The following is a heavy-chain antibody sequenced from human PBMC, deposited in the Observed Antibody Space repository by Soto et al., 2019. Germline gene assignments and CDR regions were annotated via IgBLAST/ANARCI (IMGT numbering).Heavy chain of an antibody. Sequence: PGESLKISCKGSGYSFTSYWIGWVRQMPGKGLEWMGIIYPGDSDTRYSPSFQGQVTISADKSISTAYLQWSSLKASDTAMYYCARGVGVGLRWSKDLVPWFDPWGQGTLVTVSS. V-gene: IGHV5-51*01. CDR3: ARGVGVGLRWSKDLVPWFDP. D-gene: IGHD5-12*01. J-gene: IGHJ5*02. CDR1: GYSFTSYW. CDR2: IYPGDSDT.